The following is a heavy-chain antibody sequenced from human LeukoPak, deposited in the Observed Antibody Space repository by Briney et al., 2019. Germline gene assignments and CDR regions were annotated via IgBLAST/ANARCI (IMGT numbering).Heavy chain of an antibody. CDR1: GYTFTGYY. CDR3: ARDGVGSSSRYYYYYYYMDV. Sequence: ASVKVSCKASGYTFTGYYMHWVRQAPGQGLEWMGWINPNSGGTNYAQKFQGRVTMTRDTSISTAYIELSRLRSDDTAVYYCARDGVGSSSRYYYYYYYMDVWGKGTTVTVSS. D-gene: IGHD6-6*01. V-gene: IGHV1-2*02. J-gene: IGHJ6*03. CDR2: INPNSGGT.